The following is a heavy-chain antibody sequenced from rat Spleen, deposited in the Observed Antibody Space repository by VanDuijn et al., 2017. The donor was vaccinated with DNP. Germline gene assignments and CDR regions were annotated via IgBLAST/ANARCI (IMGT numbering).Heavy chain of an antibody. D-gene: IGHD3-4*01. CDR1: GFSLTRYH. Sequence: QVQLKESGPGLVQPPQTMFPTCTVSGFSLTRYHVSWVRQPPGKGLEWMGIIWTGGTTAYNSLLKSRLSITRDTSKSQVFLGMNSLQTEDTAIYFCTREREPNDNPYYFDFWGQGVLVTVSS. CDR2: IWTGGTT. CDR3: TREREPNDNPYYFDF. V-gene: IGHV2-43*01. J-gene: IGHJ2*01.